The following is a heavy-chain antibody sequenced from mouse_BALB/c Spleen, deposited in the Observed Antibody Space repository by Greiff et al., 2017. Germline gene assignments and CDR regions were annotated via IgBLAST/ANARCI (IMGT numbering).Heavy chain of an antibody. J-gene: IGHJ4*01. D-gene: IGHD1-2*01. Sequence: EVQLVESGGGLVKPGGSLKLSCAASGFTFSSYAMSWVRQTPEKRLEWVATISSGGSYTYYPDSVKGRFTISRDNAKNTLYLQMSSLRSEDTAMYYCARLTTALYYYAMDYWGQGTSVTVSS. V-gene: IGHV5-9-3*01. CDR2: ISSGGSYT. CDR3: ARLTTALYYYAMDY. CDR1: GFTFSSYA.